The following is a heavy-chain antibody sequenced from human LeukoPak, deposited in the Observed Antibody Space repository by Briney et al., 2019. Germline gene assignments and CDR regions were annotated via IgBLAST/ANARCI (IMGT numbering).Heavy chain of an antibody. CDR2: IYPGDSDT. CDR3: ARQSVVVPAAIFWFDP. V-gene: IGHV5-51*01. J-gene: IGHJ5*02. D-gene: IGHD2-2*01. Sequence: GESLKISCKGSGYRFTSYGIGWVRQMPGKGLEWMGIIYPGDSDTRYSPSFQGQVTISADKSISTAYLQWSSLKASDTAMYYCARQSVVVPAAIFWFDPWGQGTLVTVSS. CDR1: GYRFTSYG.